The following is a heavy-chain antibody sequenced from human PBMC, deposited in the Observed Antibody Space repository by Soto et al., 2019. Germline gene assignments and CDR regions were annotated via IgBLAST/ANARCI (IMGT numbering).Heavy chain of an antibody. CDR1: GYTFTSYD. J-gene: IGHJ4*02. CDR3: ARGGVFFFAAPTNPFDY. V-gene: IGHV1-8*01. D-gene: IGHD3-10*01. CDR2: MNPNSGNT. Sequence: ASVKVSCKASGYTFTSYDINWVRQATGQGLEWMGWMNPNSGNTGYAHKFQGRVTMTRNTSISTAYMELSSLRSEDTAVYYCARGGVFFFAAPTNPFDYWGQGTLVTVSS.